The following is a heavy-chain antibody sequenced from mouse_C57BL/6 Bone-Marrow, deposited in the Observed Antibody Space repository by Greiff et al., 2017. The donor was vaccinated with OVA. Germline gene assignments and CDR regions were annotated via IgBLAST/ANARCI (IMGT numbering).Heavy chain of an antibody. CDR3: ARDREGNFGYFDY. CDR1: GFTFSDYY. D-gene: IGHD2-1*01. V-gene: IGHV5-16*01. J-gene: IGHJ2*01. Sequence: EVKLMESEGGLVQPGSSMKLSCTASGFTFSDYYMAWVRQVPEKGLEWVANINYDGSSTYYLDSLKSRFIISRDNAKNILYLQMSSLKSEDTATYYCARDREGNFGYFDYWGQGTTLTVSS. CDR2: INYDGSST.